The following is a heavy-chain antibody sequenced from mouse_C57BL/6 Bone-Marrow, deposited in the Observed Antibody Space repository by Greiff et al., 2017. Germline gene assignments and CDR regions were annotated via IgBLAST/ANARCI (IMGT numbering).Heavy chain of an antibody. Sequence: EVNVVESGGGLVKPGGSLKLSCAASGFTFSSYAMSWVRQTPEKRLEWVATISDGGRYTYYPDNVKGRFTISRDNAKNNLYLQMSHLKSEDTAMYYCARDLQDYYFDYWGQGTTLTVSS. J-gene: IGHJ2*01. CDR3: ARDLQDYYFDY. CDR2: ISDGGRYT. V-gene: IGHV5-4*01. CDR1: GFTFSSYA.